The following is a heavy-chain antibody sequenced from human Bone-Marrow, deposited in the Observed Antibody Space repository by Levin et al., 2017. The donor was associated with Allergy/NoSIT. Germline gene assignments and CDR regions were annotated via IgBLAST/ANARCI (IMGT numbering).Heavy chain of an antibody. V-gene: IGHV4-34*01. J-gene: IGHJ4*02. CDR2: ISHTGRS. D-gene: IGHD2-2*01. CDR1: GGSVSGYF. Sequence: SETLSLTCGVYGGSVSGYFWGWIRQSPGKGLEWIGEISHTGRSNKNPSLKSRVTMSIDTTKNLFSLNVTFVSAADTAVYFCARGSSTTSRLRFDYWGLGALVTVSS. CDR3: ARGSSTTSRLRFDY.